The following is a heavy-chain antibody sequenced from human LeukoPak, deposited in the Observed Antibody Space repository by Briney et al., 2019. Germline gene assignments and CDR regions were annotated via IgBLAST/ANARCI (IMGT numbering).Heavy chain of an antibody. CDR2: IFVASGHT. V-gene: IGHV1-58*01. Sequence: LEWIGWIFVASGHTNYAQKLQGRLTITRDMSTNTDYMELSSLRSEDTAVYYCVADHPNYDYWGQGTLITVSP. CDR3: VADHPNYDY. J-gene: IGHJ4*02. D-gene: IGHD5-24*01.